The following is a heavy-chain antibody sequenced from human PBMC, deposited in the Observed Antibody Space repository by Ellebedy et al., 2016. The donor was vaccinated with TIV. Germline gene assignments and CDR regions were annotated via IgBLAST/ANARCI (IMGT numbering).Heavy chain of an antibody. D-gene: IGHD4-17*01. CDR1: GGSISSGGYY. CDR3: ARGAPFTVSSIRNWFDP. V-gene: IGHV4-31*03. Sequence: SETLSLTXTVSGGSISSGGYYWSWIRQHPGKGLEWIGYIYYSGSTYYNPSLKSRVTISVDTSKNQFSLKLSSVTAADTAVYYCARGAPFTVSSIRNWFDPWGQGTLVTVSS. J-gene: IGHJ5*02. CDR2: IYYSGST.